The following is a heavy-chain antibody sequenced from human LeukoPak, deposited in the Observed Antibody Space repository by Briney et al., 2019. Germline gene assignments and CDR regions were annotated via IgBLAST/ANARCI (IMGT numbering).Heavy chain of an antibody. CDR3: ARAPIDRYCSGGSCYSFYYFDY. Sequence: ASVKVSCKASGYTFTGYYMHWVRQAPGQGLEWMGWINPNSGGTNYAQKFQGRVTMTRDTSISTAYMELSRLRSDDTAVYYCARAPIDRYCSGGSCYSFYYFDYWGQGTLVTVSS. J-gene: IGHJ4*02. D-gene: IGHD2-15*01. V-gene: IGHV1-2*02. CDR2: INPNSGGT. CDR1: GYTFTGYY.